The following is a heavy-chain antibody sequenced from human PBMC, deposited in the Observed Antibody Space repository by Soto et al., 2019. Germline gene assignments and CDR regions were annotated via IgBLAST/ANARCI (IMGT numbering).Heavy chain of an antibody. V-gene: IGHV1-69*13. CDR1: GGTFSSLA. CDR3: SRGWGHSDSSGYYMYFEQ. D-gene: IGHD3-22*01. Sequence: SVKVSCKASGGTFSSLAISWVRQATGQGLEWMGGTIPNFGTANYAQKFQDRAKVTADEYTRTAYMELSGLRSEGTAVYYFSRGWGHSDSSGYYMYFEQWGQGTQVTVSS. CDR2: TIPNFGTA. J-gene: IGHJ4*02.